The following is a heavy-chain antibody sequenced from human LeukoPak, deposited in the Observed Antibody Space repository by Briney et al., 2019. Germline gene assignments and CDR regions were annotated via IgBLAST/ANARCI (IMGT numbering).Heavy chain of an antibody. CDR3: ARDDGYDAFDI. CDR2: ISYDGSYK. Sequence: GGSLRLSCAASGFTFSSYAMHWVRQAPGKGLEWVAVISYDGSYKYYADSVKGRFTISRDNSKNTLYLQMNSLRAEDTAVYYCARDDGYDAFDIWGQGTMVTVSS. V-gene: IGHV3-30-3*01. CDR1: GFTFSSYA. J-gene: IGHJ3*02. D-gene: IGHD5-24*01.